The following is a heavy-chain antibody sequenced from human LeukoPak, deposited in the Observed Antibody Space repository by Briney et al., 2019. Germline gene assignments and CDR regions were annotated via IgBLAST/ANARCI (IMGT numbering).Heavy chain of an antibody. J-gene: IGHJ6*03. CDR3: ARTKAATPRYYYYYMDV. CDR2: INHSGST. D-gene: IGHD2-15*01. Sequence: PSETLSLTCAVSGGSISSSNWWSWVRQPPGKGLEWIGEINHSGSTNYNPSLKSRVTISVDTSKNQFSLKLSSVTAADTAVYYCARTKAATPRYYYYYMDVWGKGTTVTISS. V-gene: IGHV4-4*02. CDR1: GGSISSSNW.